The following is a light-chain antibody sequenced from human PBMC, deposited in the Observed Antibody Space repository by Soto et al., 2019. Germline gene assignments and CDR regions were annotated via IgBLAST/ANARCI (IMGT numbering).Light chain of an antibody. CDR3: SSYTSSSTLSV. J-gene: IGLJ1*01. V-gene: IGLV2-14*01. Sequence: SALAQPASASASPGPSVTISCPGTSSYSGGYNSISGYPQHPGKPPKLMIYDVSNRPSGGSNRISAPKPAHTAPRTTSGLQAEDEADYCCSSYTSSSTLSVFGTGPKVTVL. CDR2: DVS. CDR1: SSYSGGYNS.